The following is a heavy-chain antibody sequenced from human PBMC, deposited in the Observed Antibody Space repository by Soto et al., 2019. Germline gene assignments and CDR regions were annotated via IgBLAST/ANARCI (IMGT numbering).Heavy chain of an antibody. D-gene: IGHD5-12*01. CDR1: DGSFSGYY. J-gene: IGHJ6*02. CDR3: AGVATTHYYYGMDV. Sequence: SETLSLTCAIYDGSFSGYYWCWIRQPPGKGLEWIGEINHSGSTNYNPSLKSRVTISVDTSKNQFSLKLSSVTAADTAVYYCAGVATTHYYYGMDVWGQGTTVTVSS. V-gene: IGHV4-34*01. CDR2: INHSGST.